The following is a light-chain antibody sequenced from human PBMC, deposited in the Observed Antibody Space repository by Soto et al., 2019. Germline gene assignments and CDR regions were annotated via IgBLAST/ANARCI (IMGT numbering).Light chain of an antibody. CDR3: QQRSDWPLT. J-gene: IGKJ4*01. CDR2: DAS. Sequence: EIVLTQSPPTLSLSPGERATLSCRASQSVSRYLAWYQQKPGQAPRLLIYDASDRATGIPARFSGSGSGTDFTLTIDSLEPEDFAVYYCQQRSDWPLTFGGGTKVEIK. CDR1: QSVSRY. V-gene: IGKV3-11*01.